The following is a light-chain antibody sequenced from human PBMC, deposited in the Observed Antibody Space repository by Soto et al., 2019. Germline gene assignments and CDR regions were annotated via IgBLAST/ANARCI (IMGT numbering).Light chain of an antibody. V-gene: IGKV2-28*01. Sequence: EIVMTQSPATLSVSPGERATLSCRASQSVSSNLAWYQQKPGQSPQLLIYLGSNRASGVPDRFSGSGSGTDFTLKISRVEAEDVGVYYCMQPLQSWTFGQGTKVDTK. J-gene: IGKJ1*01. CDR2: LGS. CDR3: MQPLQSWT. CDR1: QSVSSN.